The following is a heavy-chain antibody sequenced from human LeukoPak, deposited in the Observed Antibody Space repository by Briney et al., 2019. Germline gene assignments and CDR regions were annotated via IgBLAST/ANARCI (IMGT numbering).Heavy chain of an antibody. D-gene: IGHD1-26*01. CDR3: ARAALYSGSYFVY. CDR2: IYYSGST. Sequence: SETLSLTCTVSGGSIGSYYWSWIRQSPGKGLEWIGYIYYSGSTNYNPSLKSRVTISVDTSKNQFSLKLSSVTAADTAVYYCARAALYSGSYFVYWGQGTLVTVSS. CDR1: GGSIGSYY. J-gene: IGHJ4*02. V-gene: IGHV4-59*01.